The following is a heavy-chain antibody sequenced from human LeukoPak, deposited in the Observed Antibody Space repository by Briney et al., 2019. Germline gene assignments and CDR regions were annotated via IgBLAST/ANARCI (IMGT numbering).Heavy chain of an antibody. J-gene: IGHJ4*02. CDR2: IYYSGST. V-gene: IGHV4-31*03. CDR1: GGSISSGSYY. Sequence: SQTLSLTCTVSGGSISSGSYYWSWIRQHPGKGLEWIGYIYYSGSTYYNPSLKSRVTISVDTSKNQFSLKLSSVTAADTAVYYCASHRRITMVRGLGLYYFDYWGQGTLVTVSS. D-gene: IGHD3-10*01. CDR3: ASHRRITMVRGLGLYYFDY.